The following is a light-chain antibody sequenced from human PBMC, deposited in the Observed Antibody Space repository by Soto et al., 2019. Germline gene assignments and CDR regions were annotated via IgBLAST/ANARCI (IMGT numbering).Light chain of an antibody. J-gene: IGLJ2*01. CDR3: GTWDSSLSAVV. CDR1: SSNIGNNY. Sequence: QSVLTQPPSVSAAPGQKVTISCSGSSSNIGNNYLSWYQQLSGTAPKLLIYDNNQRPSGIPDRFSGSKSGTSATLGITGLQTGDEADYYCGTWDSSLSAVVFGGGTQLTVL. V-gene: IGLV1-51*01. CDR2: DNN.